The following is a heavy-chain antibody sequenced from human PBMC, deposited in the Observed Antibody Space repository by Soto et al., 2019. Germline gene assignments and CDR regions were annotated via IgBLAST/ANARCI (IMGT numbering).Heavy chain of an antibody. Sequence: QVQLQESGPGLVKPSQTLSLTCTVSGGSISSGGYYWSWIRQHPGKGLEWIGYIYYSGSTYYNPSLRSRVTISVDTAKNQFSLKLGSVTAADTAMYYCARGRGIVATINRSLLFDYWGQGTLVTVSS. CDR3: ARGRGIVATINRSLLFDY. J-gene: IGHJ4*02. D-gene: IGHD5-12*01. V-gene: IGHV4-31*03. CDR1: GGSISSGGYY. CDR2: IYYSGST.